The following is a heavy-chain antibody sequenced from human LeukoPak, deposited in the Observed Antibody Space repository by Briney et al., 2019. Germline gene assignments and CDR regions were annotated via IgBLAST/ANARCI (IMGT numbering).Heavy chain of an antibody. CDR3: ARDHRHTSDYQDFDY. Sequence: SSVKVSCKGSGYTFTDYYIHWVRQAPGQGLERMGWINPDSGSTNYVRNFQGRVTMTRDPSINTAYMELNTLRSDDTALYFCARDHRHTSDYQDFDYWGQGTLVTVSS. CDR1: GYTFTDYY. D-gene: IGHD5-12*01. V-gene: IGHV1-2*02. CDR2: INPDSGST. J-gene: IGHJ4*02.